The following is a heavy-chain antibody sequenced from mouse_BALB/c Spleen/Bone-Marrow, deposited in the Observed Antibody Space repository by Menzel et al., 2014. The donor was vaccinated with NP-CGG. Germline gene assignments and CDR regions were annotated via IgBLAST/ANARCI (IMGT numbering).Heavy chain of an antibody. CDR3: ARDSFLITRALDY. CDR1: GFSLTGYG. Sequence: QVQLQQPGPDPVSPSQSLSIPCTVSGFSLTGYGVSWVRQSPGKGLEWLGMIWGDGSTDYNSALKSRLSISKDNSKSQVFLKMNSLQTDDTARYYCARDSFLITRALDYWGQGTSVTVSS. V-gene: IGHV2-6-7*01. CDR2: IWGDGST. J-gene: IGHJ4*01. D-gene: IGHD2-4*01.